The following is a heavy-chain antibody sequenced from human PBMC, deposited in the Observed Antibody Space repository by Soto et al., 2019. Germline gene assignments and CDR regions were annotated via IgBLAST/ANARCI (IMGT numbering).Heavy chain of an antibody. CDR3: ARGVGATEVMFFDY. V-gene: IGHV4-59*01. CDR1: GGSTSSYY. CDR2: IYYSGST. D-gene: IGHD1-26*01. Sequence: PSETLSLTCTVSGGSTSSYYWSWIRQPPGKGLEWIGYIYYSGSTNYNPSLKSRVTISVDTSKNQFSLKLSSVTAADTAVYYCARGVGATEVMFFDYWGQGTLVTVSS. J-gene: IGHJ4*02.